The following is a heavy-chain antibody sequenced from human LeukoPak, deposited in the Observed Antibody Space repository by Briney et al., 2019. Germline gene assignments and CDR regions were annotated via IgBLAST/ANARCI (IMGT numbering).Heavy chain of an antibody. CDR3: ARADYDSSGYYIDDY. Sequence: TSQTLSLTCTVSGGSISSGDYYWSWIRQPPGKGLEWIGYIYYSGSTYYNPSLKSRVTISVDTSKNQFPLKLSSVTAADTAVYYCARADYDSSGYYIDDYWGQGTLVTVSS. CDR2: IYYSGST. D-gene: IGHD3-22*01. V-gene: IGHV4-30-4*08. J-gene: IGHJ4*02. CDR1: GGSISSGDYY.